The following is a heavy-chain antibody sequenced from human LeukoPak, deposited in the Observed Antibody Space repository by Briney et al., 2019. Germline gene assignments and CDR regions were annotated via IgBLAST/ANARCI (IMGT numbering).Heavy chain of an antibody. Sequence: PGGSLRLSCEASGFKFFTFAMHWVRRAPGKGLEWVSSISSSSSYIYYADSVKGRFTISRDNAKNSLYLQMNSLRAEDTAVYYCARDYSSSWYMYFDLWGRGTLVTVSS. CDR3: ARDYSSSWYMYFDL. CDR2: ISSSSSYI. V-gene: IGHV3-21*01. J-gene: IGHJ2*01. CDR1: GFKFFTFA. D-gene: IGHD6-13*01.